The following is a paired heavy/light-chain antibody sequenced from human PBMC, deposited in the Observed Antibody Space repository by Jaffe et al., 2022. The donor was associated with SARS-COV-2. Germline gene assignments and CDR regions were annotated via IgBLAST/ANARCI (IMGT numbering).Light chain of an antibody. CDR3: ATWDSSLNVGI. CDR2: ENN. J-gene: IGLJ2*01. CDR1: SSNIGNNY. Sequence: QSVLTQPPSVSAAPGQKVTISCSGSSSNIGNNYVSWYQQLPGTAPKLLIYENNKRPSGIPDRFSGSKSGTSATLGITGLQTGDEATYYCATWDSSLNVGIFGGGTKLTVL. V-gene: IGLV1-51*02.
Heavy chain of an antibody. Sequence: EVQLLESGGGLVQPGGSLRVSCAASGFTLSNYAMTWVRQAPGKGLEWVSGISGGGDHTYYADSVKGRFTISRDNSKNTLYLQMNSLRGEDTAVYYCALGGRYSGLFWFDYWGQGTLVTVSS. J-gene: IGHJ5*01. D-gene: IGHD1-26*01. V-gene: IGHV3-23*01. CDR1: GFTLSNYA. CDR2: ISGGGDHT. CDR3: ALGGRYSGLFWFDY.